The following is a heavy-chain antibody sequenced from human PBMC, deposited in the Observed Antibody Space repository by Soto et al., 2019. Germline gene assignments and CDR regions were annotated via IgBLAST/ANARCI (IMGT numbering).Heavy chain of an antibody. V-gene: IGHV3-23*01. J-gene: IGHJ5*02. CDR1: GFTVTSNG. Sequence: GGSLRLSCGVSGFTVTSNGVSWVRQAPGKGLEWVSAISGSGGSTYYADSVKGRFTISRDNSKNTLYLQMNSLRAEDTAAYYCAKEIAAAGNIWFDPWGQGTLVTVSS. D-gene: IGHD6-13*01. CDR2: ISGSGGST. CDR3: AKEIAAAGNIWFDP.